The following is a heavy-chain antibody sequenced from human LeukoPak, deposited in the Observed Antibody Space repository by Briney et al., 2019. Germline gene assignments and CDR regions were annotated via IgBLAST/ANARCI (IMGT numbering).Heavy chain of an antibody. CDR2: ISGSGVTP. CDR3: VKEAEVSPLSYFDH. D-gene: IGHD2/OR15-2a*01. V-gene: IGHV3-23*01. J-gene: IGHJ4*02. CDR1: GFMFSHYA. Sequence: GGSLRLSCTASGFMFSHYAVTWVRQAPGRGLEWVSSISGSGVTPYYADSVKGRFTISRDNSRDNSKNTLYLQMSSLRVEDTALYYCVKEAEVSPLSYFDHWGQGTLVAVSS.